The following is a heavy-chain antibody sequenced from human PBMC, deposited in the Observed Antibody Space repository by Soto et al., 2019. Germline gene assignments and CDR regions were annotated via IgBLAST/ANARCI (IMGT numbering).Heavy chain of an antibody. CDR3: AKDLSSTTTCWYGGVDY. D-gene: IGHD2-2*01. V-gene: IGHV3-23*01. Sequence: EVQLLESGGGLVQPGGSLRLSCAASGFTFTSYAMSWVRQTPGKGLEWVSAISGNGGRTWYADSVKGRFTMSRDNSKNTLYLQMNSLRAEDTAVYYCAKDLSSTTTCWYGGVDYWGQGTLVTVSS. J-gene: IGHJ4*02. CDR2: ISGNGGRT. CDR1: GFTFTSYA.